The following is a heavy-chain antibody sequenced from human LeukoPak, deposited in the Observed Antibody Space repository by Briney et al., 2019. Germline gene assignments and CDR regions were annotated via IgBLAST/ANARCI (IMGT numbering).Heavy chain of an antibody. CDR1: GYTFTGYY. J-gene: IGHJ5*02. CDR2: INPNSGGT. Sequence: ASVKVSCKASGYTFTGYYMHWVRQAPGQGLEWMGWINPNSGGTNYAQKFQGRVTLTRDTSISTAYMELSRLRSDDTAVYYCARDGLTYYYGSGSPTGWFDPWGQGTLVTVSS. CDR3: ARDGLTYYYGSGSPTGWFDP. D-gene: IGHD3-10*01. V-gene: IGHV1-2*02.